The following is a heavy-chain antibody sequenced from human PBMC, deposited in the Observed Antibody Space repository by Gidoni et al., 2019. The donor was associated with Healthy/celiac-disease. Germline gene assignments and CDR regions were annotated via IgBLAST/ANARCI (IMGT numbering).Heavy chain of an antibody. CDR3: ARAGSPGWFDP. V-gene: IGHV4-39*07. CDR2: IYYSGIT. D-gene: IGHD6-13*01. CDR1: GRSISSSSYY. J-gene: IGHJ5*02. Sequence: QLQLQESGPGLVKPPETLSLTCTVSGRSISSSSYYWGWIRQPPGKGLEWIGSIYYSGITYYNPSLKSRVTISVDTSKNQFSLKLSSVTAADTAVYYCARAGSPGWFDPWGQGTLVTVSS.